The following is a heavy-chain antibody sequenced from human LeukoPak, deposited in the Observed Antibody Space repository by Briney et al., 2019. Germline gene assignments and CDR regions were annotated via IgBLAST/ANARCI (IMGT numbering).Heavy chain of an antibody. CDR2: IRYDGSNK. CDR3: AKGLAVAVPAAKNWFDP. CDR1: GFTFSSYG. V-gene: IGHV3-30*02. D-gene: IGHD2-2*01. J-gene: IGHJ5*02. Sequence: PGRSLRLSCAASGFTFSSYGMHWVRQAPGKGLEWVAFIRYDGSNKYYADSVKGRFTISRDNSKNTLYLQMNSLRAEDTAVYYCAKGLAVAVPAAKNWFDPWGQGTLVTVSS.